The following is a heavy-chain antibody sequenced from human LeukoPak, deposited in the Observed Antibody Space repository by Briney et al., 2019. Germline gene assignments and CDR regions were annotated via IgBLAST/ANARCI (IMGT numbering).Heavy chain of an antibody. Sequence: ASVNVSFKASGYTFTSYAMNWVRQAPGQGLEWMGWINTNTGNPTYAQGFTGRFVFSLDTSVSTAYLQISSLKAEDTAVYYCAREGDYGGSLMSAFDIWGQGTMVTVSS. CDR3: AREGDYGGSLMSAFDI. J-gene: IGHJ3*02. D-gene: IGHD4-23*01. V-gene: IGHV7-4-1*02. CDR2: INTNTGNP. CDR1: GYTFTSYA.